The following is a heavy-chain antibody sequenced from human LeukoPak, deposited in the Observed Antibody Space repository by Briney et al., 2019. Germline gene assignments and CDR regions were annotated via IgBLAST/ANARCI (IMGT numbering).Heavy chain of an antibody. V-gene: IGHV3-30*02. CDR3: AKRTYYYDSSGYYGDAFDI. J-gene: IGHJ3*02. D-gene: IGHD3-22*01. Sequence: AGGSLRLSCAASGFTFSSYGMHWVRQAPGKGLEWVAFIRYDGSNKYYADSVKGRFTISRDNSKNTLYLQMNSLRAEDTAVYYCAKRTYYYDSSGYYGDAFDIWGQGTMVTVSS. CDR1: GFTFSSYG. CDR2: IRYDGSNK.